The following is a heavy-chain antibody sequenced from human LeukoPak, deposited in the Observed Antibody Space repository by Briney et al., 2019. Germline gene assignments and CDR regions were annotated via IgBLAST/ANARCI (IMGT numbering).Heavy chain of an antibody. CDR1: GFTFSSYA. CDR3: ARLNDYGDY. J-gene: IGHJ4*02. V-gene: IGHV3-66*04. Sequence: GGSLRLSCAASGFTFSSYAMSWVRQAPGKGLEWVSVIYSGGSTYYADSVKGRFTISRDNSKNTLYLQMNSLRAEDTAVYYCARLNDYGDYWGQGALVTVSS. CDR2: IYSGGST.